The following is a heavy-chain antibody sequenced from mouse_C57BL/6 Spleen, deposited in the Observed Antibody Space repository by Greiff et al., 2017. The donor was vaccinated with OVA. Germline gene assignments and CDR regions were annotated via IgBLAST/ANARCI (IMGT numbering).Heavy chain of an antibody. D-gene: IGHD1-1*01. J-gene: IGHJ4*01. CDR2: ISDGGSYT. CDR3: ARDGGSSHYYAMDY. CDR1: GFTFSSYA. Sequence: DVKLVESGGGLVKPGGSLKLSCAASGFTFSSYAMSWVRQTPEKRLEWVATISDGGSYTYYPDNVKGRFTISRDNAKNNLYLQMSHLKSEDTAMYYCARDGGSSHYYAMDYCGQGTSVTVSS. V-gene: IGHV5-4*01.